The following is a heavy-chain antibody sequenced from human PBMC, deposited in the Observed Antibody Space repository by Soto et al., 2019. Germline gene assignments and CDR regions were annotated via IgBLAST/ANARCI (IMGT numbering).Heavy chain of an antibody. V-gene: IGHV1-18*01. CDR3: ARDPGQQLGYDY. D-gene: IGHD6-13*01. CDR1: GYTFTSYG. J-gene: IGHJ4*02. CDR2: INAGNGNT. Sequence: QVQLVQSGAEVKKPGASVKVSCKASGYTFTSYGISWVRQAPGQRLEWMGWINAGNGNTKYSQKFQGRVTITRDTSASTAYMELSSLRSEDTAVYYCARDPGQQLGYDYWGQGTLVTVSS.